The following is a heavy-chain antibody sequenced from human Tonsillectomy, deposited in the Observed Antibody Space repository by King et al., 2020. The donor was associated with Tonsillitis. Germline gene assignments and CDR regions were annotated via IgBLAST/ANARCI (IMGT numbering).Heavy chain of an antibody. J-gene: IGHJ4*02. CDR1: GFTFSSYG. V-gene: IGHV3-33*08. D-gene: IGHD3-10*01. CDR3: ARDRWITMVRGVMDY. CDR2: IWHDGSNI. Sequence: QLVQSGGDVVQPGRSLRLSCAASGFTFSSYGMHWVRQAPGKGLEWVAFIWHDGSNICYADSVKGRFTISRDNSKNTLYLQMNSLRAEDTAVYYCARDRWITMVRGVMDYWGQGTLVTVSS.